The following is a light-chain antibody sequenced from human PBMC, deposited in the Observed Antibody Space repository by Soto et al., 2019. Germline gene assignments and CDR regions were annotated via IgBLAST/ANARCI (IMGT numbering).Light chain of an antibody. V-gene: IGKV1-5*03. Sequence: DIPMTQSPSTLSASVRDRVTITCRASQSIDTWLAWYQQKPGKAPKLLIYKASNLESGVPSRFSGSGSGTEFTLTISSLQPDDFATYYCQQYNSFSPFTFGQGTKLEIK. J-gene: IGKJ2*01. CDR2: KAS. CDR3: QQYNSFSPFT. CDR1: QSIDTW.